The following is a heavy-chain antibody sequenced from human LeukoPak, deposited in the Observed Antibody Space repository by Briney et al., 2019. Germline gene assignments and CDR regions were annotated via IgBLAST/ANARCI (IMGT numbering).Heavy chain of an antibody. Sequence: ASVEVSCKASGYTFTSYGISWVRQAPGQGLEWMGWISAYNGDTNYAQKLQGRVTMTTDTSTSTAYMELRSLRSDDTAVYYCARDGVGAPYYYGMDVWGQGTTVTVSS. D-gene: IGHD1-26*01. V-gene: IGHV1-18*01. CDR3: ARDGVGAPYYYGMDV. J-gene: IGHJ6*02. CDR1: GYTFTSYG. CDR2: ISAYNGDT.